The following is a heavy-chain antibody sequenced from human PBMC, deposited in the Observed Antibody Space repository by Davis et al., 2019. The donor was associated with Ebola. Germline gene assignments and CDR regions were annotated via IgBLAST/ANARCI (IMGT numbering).Heavy chain of an antibody. Sequence: PGGSLRLSCAASGFRLSTYWMHWVRQAPGKGLVWVARMNEDGSRTDYADSVRGRFTISRDTAKNTLFLQMNSLRAEDTAVYYCAKDLLWWSASDVWGQGTTVTVSS. J-gene: IGHJ6*02. D-gene: IGHD2-21*01. CDR3: AKDLLWWSASDV. CDR2: MNEDGSRT. CDR1: GFRLSTYW. V-gene: IGHV3-74*01.